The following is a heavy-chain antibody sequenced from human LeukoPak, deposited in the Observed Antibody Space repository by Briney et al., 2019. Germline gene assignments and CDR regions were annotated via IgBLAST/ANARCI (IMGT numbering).Heavy chain of an antibody. CDR3: ARDAEMATISSYFDY. D-gene: IGHD5-24*01. Sequence: GGSLRLSCAASGFTFSSYSMNWVRQAPGKGLEWPSSISSSSSYIYYADSVKGRFTISRDNAKNSLYLQMNSLRAEDTAVYYCARDAEMATISSYFDYWGQGTLVTVSS. CDR1: GFTFSSYS. CDR2: ISSSSSYI. V-gene: IGHV3-21*01. J-gene: IGHJ4*02.